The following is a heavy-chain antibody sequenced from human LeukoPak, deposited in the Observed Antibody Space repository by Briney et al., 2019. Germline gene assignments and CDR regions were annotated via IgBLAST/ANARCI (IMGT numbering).Heavy chain of an antibody. D-gene: IGHD3-22*01. CDR2: ISYSGST. V-gene: IGHV4-59*13. Sequence: PSETLSLTCTVSGGSITSYYWSWIRQPPGKGLEWIGYISYSGSTNYNPSLKSRVTISVDTSKCQFSLKLSSVTAADTAVYYCARAMRDYYDSSGYYYSAFDIWGQGTMVTVSS. J-gene: IGHJ3*02. CDR1: GGSITSYY. CDR3: ARAMRDYYDSSGYYYSAFDI.